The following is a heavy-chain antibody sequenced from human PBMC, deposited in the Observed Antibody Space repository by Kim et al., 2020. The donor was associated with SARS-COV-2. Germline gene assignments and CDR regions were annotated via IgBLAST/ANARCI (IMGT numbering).Heavy chain of an antibody. CDR3: AKVWGWTTEGYSDYYYYGMDV. CDR1: GFTFSSYG. J-gene: IGHJ6*02. CDR2: ISYDGSNK. D-gene: IGHD4-17*01. Sequence: GGSLRLSCAASGFTFSSYGMHWVRQAPGKGLEWVAVISYDGSNKYYADSVKGRFTISRDNSKNTLYLQMNSLRAEDTAVYYCAKVWGWTTEGYSDYYYYGMDVWGQGTTVTVSS. V-gene: IGHV3-30*18.